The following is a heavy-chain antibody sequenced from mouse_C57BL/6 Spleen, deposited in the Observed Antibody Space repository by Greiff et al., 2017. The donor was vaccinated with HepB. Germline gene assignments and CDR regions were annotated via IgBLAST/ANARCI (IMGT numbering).Heavy chain of an antibody. Sequence: EVQLVESGPGLVKPSQSLSLTCSVTGYSITSGYYWNWIRQFPGNKLEWMGYISYDGSNNYNPSLKNRISITRDTSKNQFFLKLNSVTTEDTATYYCARRAVVSDWYFDVWGTGTTVTVSS. CDR2: ISYDGSN. CDR3: ARRAVVSDWYFDV. D-gene: IGHD1-1*01. V-gene: IGHV3-6*01. J-gene: IGHJ1*03. CDR1: GYSITSGYY.